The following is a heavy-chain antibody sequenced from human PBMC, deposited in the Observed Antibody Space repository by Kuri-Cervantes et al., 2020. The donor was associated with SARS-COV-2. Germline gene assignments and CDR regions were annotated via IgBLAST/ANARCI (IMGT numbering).Heavy chain of an antibody. CDR3: ARVQDGSGSYYRGDH. J-gene: IGHJ4*02. V-gene: IGHV3-30*02. CDR1: EFTFRSYG. D-gene: IGHD3-10*01. CDR2: IRYDGNIK. Sequence: GGSLRLSCAAYEFTFRSYGMHWVRQPPGKGLEWVAFIRYDGNIKYYSDSVKGRFTISRDNDKNSLYLQMNSLRAEDTDVYYCARVQDGSGSYYRGDHWGQGTLVTVSS.